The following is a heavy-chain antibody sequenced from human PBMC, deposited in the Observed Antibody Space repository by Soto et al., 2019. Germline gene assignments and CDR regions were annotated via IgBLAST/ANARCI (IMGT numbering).Heavy chain of an antibody. V-gene: IGHV3-64*02. CDR3: ARARCSSGQCYYFDY. CDR2: ISRSGDRT. D-gene: IGHD2-15*01. Sequence: EVQLVESGEGLVQPGGSLRLSCAASGFTFSSYNIHWIRQAPGKGLEFVSAISRSGDRTYYADSVKGRFTITRDNSKNTVWLQMGSLRAEDMAVDYCARARCSSGQCYYFDYWGQGALVTVSS. J-gene: IGHJ4*02. CDR1: GFTFSSYN.